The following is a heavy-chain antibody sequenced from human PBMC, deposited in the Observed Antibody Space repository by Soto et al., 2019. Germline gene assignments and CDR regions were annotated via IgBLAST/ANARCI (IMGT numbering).Heavy chain of an antibody. CDR2: IYSGGTT. CDR3: ARGEPWV. Sequence: EVQLVESGGGLIQRGGSLRLSCAASGFTVGSNYMSWVRQAPGKGLEWLSVIYSGGTTYYADSVKGRFTISRDNSKNTLYRQMNSLRDEDTAVYYCARGEPWVWGQGTTVTVSS. V-gene: IGHV3-53*01. J-gene: IGHJ6*02. CDR1: GFTVGSNY.